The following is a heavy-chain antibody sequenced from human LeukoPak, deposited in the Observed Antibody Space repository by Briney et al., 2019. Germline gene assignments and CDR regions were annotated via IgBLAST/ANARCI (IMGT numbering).Heavy chain of an antibody. V-gene: IGHV3-74*01. J-gene: IGHJ4*02. D-gene: IGHD1-14*01. CDR1: GFTFIHYW. CDR3: AKDKPIDY. Sequence: QTGGSLRLSCAASGFTFIHYWMHWVRQAPGKGLVWVSRIYSDGSRTDYADSVKGRFTISRDNAKNTLFLQLNTLRTEDTAVYFCAKDKPIDYWGQGTLVTVSS. CDR2: IYSDGSRT.